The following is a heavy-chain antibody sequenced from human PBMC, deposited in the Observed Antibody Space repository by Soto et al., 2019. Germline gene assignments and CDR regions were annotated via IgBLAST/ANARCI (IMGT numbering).Heavy chain of an antibody. Sequence: GGSLRLSCTASGLTFSTYAMSWVRQAPGKGLEWVSIISGSGSGTYYADSVKGRFTVSRDNSRNTLYVQMNSLRGEDTAVYYCAETSSYGNYYFDYWGPGTLVTASS. CDR2: ISGSGSGT. CDR1: GLTFSTYA. J-gene: IGHJ4*02. D-gene: IGHD4-17*01. CDR3: AETSSYGNYYFDY. V-gene: IGHV3-23*01.